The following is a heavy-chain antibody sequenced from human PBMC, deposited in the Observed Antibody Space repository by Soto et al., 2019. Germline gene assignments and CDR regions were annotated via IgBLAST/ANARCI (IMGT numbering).Heavy chain of an antibody. CDR2: FDPEDGET. V-gene: IGHV1-24*01. CDR3: ATAAYRSGLRFLEWLLPYSFDY. D-gene: IGHD3-3*01. J-gene: IGHJ4*02. Sequence: ASVKVSCTVSGYTLTELSMHWVRQAPGKGLEWMGGFDPEDGETIYAQKFQGRVTMTEGTSTDTAYMELSSLRSEDTAVYYCATAAYRSGLRFLEWLLPYSFDYWGQGTLVTVSS. CDR1: GYTLTELS.